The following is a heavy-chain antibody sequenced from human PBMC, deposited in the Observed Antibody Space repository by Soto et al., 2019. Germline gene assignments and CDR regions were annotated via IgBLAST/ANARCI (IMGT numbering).Heavy chain of an antibody. CDR3: ASNVLQFLEWSEGCLVV. J-gene: IGHJ6*02. CDR2: INPSGGST. D-gene: IGHD3-3*01. Sequence: ASVKVSCKASGYTFTSYYMHWVRQAPGQGLEWMGIINPSGGSTSYAQKFQGRVTMTRDTSTSTVYMELSSLRSEDTAVYYCASNVLQFLEWSEGCLVVWGQGTTVTVSS. CDR1: GYTFTSYY. V-gene: IGHV1-46*01.